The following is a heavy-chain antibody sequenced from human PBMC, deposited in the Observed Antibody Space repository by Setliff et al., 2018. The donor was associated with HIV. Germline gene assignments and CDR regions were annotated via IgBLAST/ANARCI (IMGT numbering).Heavy chain of an antibody. CDR2: IYYSGGT. CDR1: GGFISSGGYY. J-gene: IGHJ6*03. V-gene: IGHV4-31*03. CDR3: ARVPTNPDFYYYYMDV. Sequence: SETLSLTCTVSGGFISSGGYYWSWIRQHPGKGLEWIGYIYYSGGTYYNPSLKSRVTISVDTSKNQFSLKLSSVTAADTAVYYCARVPTNPDFYYYYMDVWGKGTTVTVSS.